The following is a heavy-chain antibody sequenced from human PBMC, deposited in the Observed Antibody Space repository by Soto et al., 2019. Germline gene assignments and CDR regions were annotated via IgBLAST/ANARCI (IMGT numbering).Heavy chain of an antibody. V-gene: IGHV4-31*03. CDR1: GGSISSGGYY. CDR3: ARMAETAMVTGWFDP. D-gene: IGHD5-18*01. Sequence: QVQLQESGPGLVKPSQTLSLTCTVSGGSISSGGYYWSWIRQHPGKGLEWIGYIYYSGSTYYNPSLKSRVTISVDTSKNQFSLKLSSVTAADTAVYYCARMAETAMVTGWFDPWGQGTLVTVSS. CDR2: IYYSGST. J-gene: IGHJ5*02.